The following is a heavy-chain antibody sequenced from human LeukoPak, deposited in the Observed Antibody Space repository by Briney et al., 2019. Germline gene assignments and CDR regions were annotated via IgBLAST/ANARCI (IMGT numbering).Heavy chain of an antibody. CDR1: GFMFNIYW. Sequence: GGSLRLSRAASGFMFNIYWMSWVRQAPGKGPEWVANIKYDGSETYYVDSVKGRFTISRDNARNSVYFQMNSLRVEDTAVYYCARVKYSYGFWDDGGQGTLVAVSS. V-gene: IGHV3-7*01. D-gene: IGHD3/OR15-3a*01. CDR3: ARVKYSYGFWDD. J-gene: IGHJ4*02. CDR2: IKYDGSET.